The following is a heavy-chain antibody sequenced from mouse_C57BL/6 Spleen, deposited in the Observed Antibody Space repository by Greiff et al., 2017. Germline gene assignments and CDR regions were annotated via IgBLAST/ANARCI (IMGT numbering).Heavy chain of an antibody. CDR3: ARELLGRYFDY. CDR2: IHPSSGST. CDR1: GYTFTSYW. Sequence: VQLQQPGAELVKPGASVKLSCKASGYTFTSYWMHWVKQRPGQGLEWIGMIHPSSGSTNYNEKFKSKATLTVDKSSSTAYMQLSSLTSEDSAVYYCARELLGRYFDYWGQGTTLTVAS. V-gene: IGHV1-64*01. D-gene: IGHD2-1*01. J-gene: IGHJ2*01.